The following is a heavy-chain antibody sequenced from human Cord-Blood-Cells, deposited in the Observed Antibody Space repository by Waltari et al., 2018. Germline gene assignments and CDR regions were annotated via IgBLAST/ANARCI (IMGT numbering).Heavy chain of an antibody. D-gene: IGHD3-22*01. V-gene: IGHV3-49*05. CDR1: GFTFGDYA. Sequence: EVQLVESGGGLVKPGRSLRLSCTASGFTFGDYAMSWFRQAPGKGLAWVGFIRSKAYGGTTEYAASVKGRFTISRDDSKSIAYLQMNSLKTEDTAVYYCTRARDIVVVITGPDAFDIWGQGTMVTVSS. CDR3: TRARDIVVVITGPDAFDI. J-gene: IGHJ3*02. CDR2: IRSKAYGGTT.